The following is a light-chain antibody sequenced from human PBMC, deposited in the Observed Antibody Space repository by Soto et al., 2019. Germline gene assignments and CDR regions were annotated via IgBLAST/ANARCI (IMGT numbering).Light chain of an antibody. CDR2: DVF. V-gene: IGLV2-14*01. Sequence: QSALTQPASVSGSPGQSITISCTGTNSDVGDYNYVSWYRQHPGQAPELMIYDVFNRPSGVSNRFSGSKSGNTASLTISGVQVDTEADYYCISYTSSSTLVFGGGTKLTVL. CDR3: ISYTSSSTLV. J-gene: IGLJ2*01. CDR1: NSDVGDYNY.